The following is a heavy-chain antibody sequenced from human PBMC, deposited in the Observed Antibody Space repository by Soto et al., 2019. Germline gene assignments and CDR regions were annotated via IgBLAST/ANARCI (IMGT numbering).Heavy chain of an antibody. CDR1: GGTFSSYA. Sequence: QVQLVQSGAEVKKPGSSVKVSCKASGGTFSSYAISWVRQAPGQGLEWMGGFVPIFGTANYAQKFQGRVTITADESTSTDYMELSSLRSEETAVYYCATRTAGCSSTSCYPYYYVMDVWGQGTTVTVSS. CDR2: FVPIFGTA. D-gene: IGHD2-2*01. CDR3: ATRTAGCSSTSCYPYYYVMDV. J-gene: IGHJ6*02. V-gene: IGHV1-69*01.